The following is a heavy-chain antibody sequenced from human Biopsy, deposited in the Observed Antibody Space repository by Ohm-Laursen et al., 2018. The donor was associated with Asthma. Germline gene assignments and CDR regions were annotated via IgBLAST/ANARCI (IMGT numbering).Heavy chain of an antibody. J-gene: IGHJ4*02. CDR3: ARGDSRGWSHYYFDY. D-gene: IGHD6-19*01. Sequence: GSLRLSCAASGFAVSSDHMFWVRQAPGKGLEWVSVIYSGGTSHTADSVRGRFTISRDYSKNTLHLQMHSLRVEDTAVYYCARGDSRGWSHYYFDYWGQGTLVTVSS. V-gene: IGHV3-53*01. CDR1: GFAVSSDH. CDR2: IYSGGTS.